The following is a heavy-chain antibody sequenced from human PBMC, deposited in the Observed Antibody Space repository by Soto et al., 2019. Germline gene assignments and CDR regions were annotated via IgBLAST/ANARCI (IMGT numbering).Heavy chain of an antibody. CDR1: GYTFTSYA. V-gene: IGHV1-3*01. D-gene: IGHD2-21*02. CDR3: AGIIVGVTALDY. CDR2: INAGNGNT. Sequence: GASVKVSCKASGYTFTSYALHWARQATGQRLEWMGWINAGNGNTKYSQKFQGRVTISRDTSAGPAYMELTSVRYEDRDVYYCAGIIVGVTALDYWGKGTRVTVSS. J-gene: IGHJ4*02.